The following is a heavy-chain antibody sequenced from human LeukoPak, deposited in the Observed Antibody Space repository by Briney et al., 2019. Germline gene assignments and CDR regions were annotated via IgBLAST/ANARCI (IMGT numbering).Heavy chain of an antibody. CDR2: MYTGGTT. J-gene: IGHJ4*02. V-gene: IGHV3-53*01. CDR1: GFSVSGTH. Sequence: PGGSLRLSCAASGFSVSGTHMGWVRQAPGKGLEWVSAMYTGGTTYYADSVQGRFTIYRDNSKNTLYLQMNSLRAEDTAVYYCAKDEATSGGGLASWGQGTLVSVSS. CDR3: AKDEATSGGGLAS. D-gene: IGHD3-16*01.